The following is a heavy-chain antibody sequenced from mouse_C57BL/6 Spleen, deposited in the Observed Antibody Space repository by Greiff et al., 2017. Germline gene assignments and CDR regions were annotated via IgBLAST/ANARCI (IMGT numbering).Heavy chain of an antibody. CDR3: ARPGYSNLAWFAY. J-gene: IGHJ3*01. CDR1: GFTFSDYG. CDR2: ISSGSSTI. V-gene: IGHV5-17*01. D-gene: IGHD2-5*01. Sequence: EVKLMESGGGLVKPGGSLKLSCAASGFTFSDYGMHWVRQAPEKGLEWVAYISSGSSTIYYADTVKGRFTISRDNAKNTLFLQMTSLRSEDTAMYYCARPGYSNLAWFAYWGQGTLGTVSA.